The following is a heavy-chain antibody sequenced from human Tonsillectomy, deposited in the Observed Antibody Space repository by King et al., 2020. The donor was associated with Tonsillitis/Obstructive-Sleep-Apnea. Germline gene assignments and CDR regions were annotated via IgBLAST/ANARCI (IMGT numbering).Heavy chain of an antibody. D-gene: IGHD2-15*01. V-gene: IGHV4-34*01. Sequence: VQLQQWGAGLLKPSETLSLTCAVYGGSFSGYYWSWIRQPPGKGLEGIGEINHSGSTNYNPSLKSRVTISVDTSKNQFSLKLSSVTAADTAVYYCARGDFVVVVAASNYYYYMDVWGKGTTVTVSS. CDR3: ARGDFVVVVAASNYYYYMDV. J-gene: IGHJ6*03. CDR2: INHSGST. CDR1: GGSFSGYY.